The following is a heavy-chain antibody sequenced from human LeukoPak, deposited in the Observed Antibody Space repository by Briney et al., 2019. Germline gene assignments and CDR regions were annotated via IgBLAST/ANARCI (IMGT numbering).Heavy chain of an antibody. V-gene: IGHV1-18*01. CDR3: AREGVGVWFGEL. D-gene: IGHD3-10*01. Sequence: GSVKASCKASGYSFISYGIIWVRQAPGQGLEWIGWISAYNGHTNYAQMLQDRVTMITHTSTNTAYMELRSLRCDATALYYCAREGVGVWFGELWGQGTLVTVSS. CDR1: GYSFISYG. CDR2: ISAYNGHT. J-gene: IGHJ4*02.